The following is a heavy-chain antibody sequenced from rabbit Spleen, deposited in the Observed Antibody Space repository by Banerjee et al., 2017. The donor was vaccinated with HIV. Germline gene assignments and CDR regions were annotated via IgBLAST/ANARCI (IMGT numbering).Heavy chain of an antibody. V-gene: IGHV1S45*01. CDR2: IEVGSSDFT. CDR1: GFSFSSGYD. D-gene: IGHD4-1*01. Sequence: QEQLVESGGGLVKPGGSLTLTCTASGFSFSSGYDMSWVRQAPGKGLEWIACIEVGSSDFTYYASWAKGRFTISKTSSTTVTLQVTRLTAADTATYFCVREVAGKFGLWGPGTLVTV. CDR3: VREVAGKFGL. J-gene: IGHJ4*01.